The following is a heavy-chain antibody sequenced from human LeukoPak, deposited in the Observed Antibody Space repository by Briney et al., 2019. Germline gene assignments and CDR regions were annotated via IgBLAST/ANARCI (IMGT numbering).Heavy chain of an antibody. V-gene: IGHV1-2*02. J-gene: IGHJ4*02. CDR3: AAAYYYDSSGYSALDY. CDR1: GYTFTGYY. Sequence: ASVKVSCKASGYTFTGYYIHWVRQAPGQGLEWMGWINPNSGGTNYAQKFQGRVTMTRDTSISTAYMELSRLRSDDTAVYYCAAAYYYDSSGYSALDYWGQGTLVTVSS. CDR2: INPNSGGT. D-gene: IGHD3-22*01.